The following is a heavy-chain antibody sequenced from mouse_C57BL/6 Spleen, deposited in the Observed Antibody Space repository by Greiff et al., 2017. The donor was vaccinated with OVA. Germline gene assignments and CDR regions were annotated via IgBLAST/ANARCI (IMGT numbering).Heavy chain of an antibody. CDR1: GYTFTDYY. J-gene: IGHJ4*01. CDR3: ARSEGWLPRGVDY. Sequence: EVQLQQSGPELVKPGASVKISCKASGYTFTDYYMNWVKQSHGKSLEWIGDINPNNGGTSYNQKFKGKATLTVDKSSSTAYMELRSLTSEDSAVYYCARSEGWLPRGVDYWGQGTLVTVSS. V-gene: IGHV1-26*01. CDR2: INPNNGGT. D-gene: IGHD2-3*01.